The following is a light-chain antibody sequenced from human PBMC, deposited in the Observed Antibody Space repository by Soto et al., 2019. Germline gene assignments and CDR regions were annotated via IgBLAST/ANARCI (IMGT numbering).Light chain of an antibody. CDR1: QSVSTN. J-gene: IGKJ1*01. Sequence: VVTQSPATLSVSPGGGCTLSCMASQSVSTNLAWYAQTPGQAPRLLIYGASTRATGLPERFSGSGSGTEFTLTISSLQSEDFEVYYCQQYNKWPRTFGQGTKVDI. CDR2: GAS. V-gene: IGKV3-15*01. CDR3: QQYNKWPRT.